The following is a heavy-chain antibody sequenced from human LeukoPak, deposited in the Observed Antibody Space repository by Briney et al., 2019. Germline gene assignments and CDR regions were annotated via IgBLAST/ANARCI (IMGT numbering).Heavy chain of an antibody. V-gene: IGHV1-46*01. J-gene: IGHJ4*02. CDR2: INPSGGST. Sequence: ASVKVSCKASGYTFTSYYMHWVRQAPGQGLEWMGIINPSGGSTSYAQKFQGRVTMTRDTSTSTAYMELSSLRPEDTAVYYCARVGEWLEFDYWGQGTLVTVSS. D-gene: IGHD3-10*01. CDR3: ARVGEWLEFDY. CDR1: GYTFTSYY.